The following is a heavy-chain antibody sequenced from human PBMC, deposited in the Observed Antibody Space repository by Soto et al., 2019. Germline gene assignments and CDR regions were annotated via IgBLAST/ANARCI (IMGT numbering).Heavy chain of an antibody. V-gene: IGHV4-30-4*01. J-gene: IGHJ5*02. CDR3: ARGAVVSLVRGVMGGNWFDP. CDR1: GASIISLDYY. Sequence: QVQLQESGPGLVRPSQTLSLTCTVSGASIISLDYYWTWIRQPPGKGLEWIGHIDPTGATFYNPSLERRVVMAVDKSNNKFSLKWSSLTAADTAIFYCARGAVVSLVRGVMGGNWFDPLGQGTLVAVSS. D-gene: IGHD3-10*01. CDR2: IDPTGAT.